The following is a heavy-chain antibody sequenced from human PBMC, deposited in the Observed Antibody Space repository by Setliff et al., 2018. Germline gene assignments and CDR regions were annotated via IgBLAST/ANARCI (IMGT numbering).Heavy chain of an antibody. V-gene: IGHV1-18*04. J-gene: IGHJ4*02. CDR2: IGVYSGNT. D-gene: IGHD2-2*01. CDR1: GYIFAGYY. Sequence: ASVKVSCKASGYIFAGYYMHWVRQAPGQGLEWMGWIGVYSGNTYYAQKLHDRVTLTTDTSTSKAYMELRSLGTDDTAVYYCSRLVRYCTTTTCQRASGGEFWGQGTLVTVSS. CDR3: SRLVRYCTTTTCQRASGGEF.